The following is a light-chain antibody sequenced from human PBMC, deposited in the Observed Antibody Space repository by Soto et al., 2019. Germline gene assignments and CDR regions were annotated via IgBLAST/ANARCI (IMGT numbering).Light chain of an antibody. V-gene: IGLV2-14*01. CDR1: SSDVGGYNY. CDR2: DVS. CDR3: SSYTSSNTYV. Sequence: QSALTQPASVSGSPGQSITISYTGTSSDVGGYNYVSWYQQHPGKAPKLMIYDVSNRPSGVSNRFSGSKSGNTASLTISGLQAEDEADYYCSSYTSSNTYVFGTGTKLTVL. J-gene: IGLJ1*01.